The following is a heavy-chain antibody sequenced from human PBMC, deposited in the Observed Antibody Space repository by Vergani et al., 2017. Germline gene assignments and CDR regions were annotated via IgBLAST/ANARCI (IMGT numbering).Heavy chain of an antibody. Sequence: QVQLQESGPGLVKPSETLSLTCSVSGGPLSSYYWSWIRQPPGQGLEWIGFISYSGSTSYNPSLQSRVNISVQTSKNQFSMKLTSVTAADTAVYDCARGTSCPDYWGQGTLVTVSS. CDR1: GGPLSSYY. CDR2: ISYSGST. D-gene: IGHD2-2*01. J-gene: IGHJ4*02. CDR3: ARGTSCPDY. V-gene: IGHV4-59*01.